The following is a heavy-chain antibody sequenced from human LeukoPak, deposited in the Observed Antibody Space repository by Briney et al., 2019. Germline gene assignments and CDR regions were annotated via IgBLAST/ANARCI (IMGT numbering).Heavy chain of an antibody. J-gene: IGHJ4*02. Sequence: SETLSLTCTVSGGSISSGGYYWSWIRQHPGKGLEWIGYIYYSGSTYYDPSLKSRVTISVDTSKNQFSLKLSSVTAADTAVYYCARCGKDGDYVQNWGQGTLVTVSS. CDR1: GGSISSGGYY. CDR3: ARCGKDGDYVQN. CDR2: IYYSGST. D-gene: IGHD4-17*01. V-gene: IGHV4-31*03.